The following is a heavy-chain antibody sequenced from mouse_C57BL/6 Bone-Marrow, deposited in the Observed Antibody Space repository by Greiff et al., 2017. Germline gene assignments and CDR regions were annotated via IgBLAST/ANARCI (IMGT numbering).Heavy chain of an antibody. CDR2: IDPSDSYT. CDR1: GYTFTSYW. J-gene: IGHJ4*01. V-gene: IGHV1-69*01. Sequence: QVQLQQPGAELVMPGASVKLSCKASGYTFTSYWMHWVKQRPGQGLEWIGEIDPSDSYTNYNQKFKGKSTLTVDKSSSTAYMQLSSLTSDDSAVYYCARLGDYAMDYWGPGTSVTVS. CDR3: ARLGDYAMDY.